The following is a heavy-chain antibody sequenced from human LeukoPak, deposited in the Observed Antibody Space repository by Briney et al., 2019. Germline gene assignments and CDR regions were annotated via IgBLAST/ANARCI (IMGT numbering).Heavy chain of an antibody. Sequence: GGSLRLSCAASGFTFSSYAMSWVRQAPGKGLEWVSAISVSGGSTYYADSVKGRFTISRDNSKSTLYLQMNSLRAEDTAVYFCAKEVVPAPYYFDYWGQGTLVTVSS. CDR1: GFTFSSYA. V-gene: IGHV3-23*01. CDR3: AKEVVPAPYYFDY. CDR2: ISVSGGST. J-gene: IGHJ4*02. D-gene: IGHD2-2*01.